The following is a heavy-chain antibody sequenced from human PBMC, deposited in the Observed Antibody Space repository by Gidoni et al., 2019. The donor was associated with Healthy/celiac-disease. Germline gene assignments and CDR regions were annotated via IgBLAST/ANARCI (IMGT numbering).Heavy chain of an antibody. J-gene: IGHJ4*02. CDR1: GFTFSSYG. V-gene: IGHV3-30*18. D-gene: IGHD5-12*01. CDR3: AKGGRWLQSGGFDY. Sequence: QVQLVESGGGVVQPGRSLRLSCAASGFTFSSYGMHWVRQAPGKGLEWVAVISYDGSNKYYADSVKGRFTISRDNSKNTLYLQMNSLRAEDTAVYYCAKGGRWLQSGGFDYWGQGTLVTVSS. CDR2: ISYDGSNK.